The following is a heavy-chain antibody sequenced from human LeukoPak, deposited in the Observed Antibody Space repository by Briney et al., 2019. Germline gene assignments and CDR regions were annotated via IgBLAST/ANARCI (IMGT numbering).Heavy chain of an antibody. CDR1: GYTFNTYG. CDR2: ISAYNDNT. Sequence: ASVKVSYKASGYTFNTYGISWVRQAPGQGLEWMGWISAYNDNTNYAQKLQGRVTVTRDTSTSTAYMELRSLRSDDTAVYYCAREGCSSTRCYLRAFDIWGQGTMVTVSS. D-gene: IGHD2-2*01. J-gene: IGHJ3*02. V-gene: IGHV1-18*04. CDR3: AREGCSSTRCYLRAFDI.